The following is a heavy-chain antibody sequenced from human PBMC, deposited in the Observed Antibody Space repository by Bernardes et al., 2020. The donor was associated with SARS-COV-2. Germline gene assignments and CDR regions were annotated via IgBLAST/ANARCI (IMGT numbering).Heavy chain of an antibody. D-gene: IGHD3-10*01. CDR2: IYYKGNT. CDR3: ARDRLKYSYPSGRTSVSKALDI. CDR1: GDSVNSGFYY. J-gene: IGHJ3*02. V-gene: IGHV4-61*01. Sequence: SETLSLTCTVSGDSVNSGFYYWTWVRQAPGKGLEWIGNIYYKGNTMYNPSLKSRVSMSIDTSQNQFSLNVTSVTEADTATYYCARDRLKYSYPSGRTSVSKALDIWGQGTTVTVSS.